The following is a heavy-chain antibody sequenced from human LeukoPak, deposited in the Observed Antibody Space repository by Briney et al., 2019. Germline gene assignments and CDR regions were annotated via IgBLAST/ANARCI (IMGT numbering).Heavy chain of an antibody. CDR2: IIPIFGTA. Sequence: ASVKVSCKASGGTFSSYAISWVRQAPGQGLEWMGGIIPIFGTANYAQKFQGRVTITADESTSTAYMELSSLRSEDTAVYYCARVRRYSYGYQRGEVWGRGTLVTVSS. J-gene: IGHJ4*02. D-gene: IGHD5-18*01. CDR1: GGTFSSYA. V-gene: IGHV1-69*13. CDR3: ARVRRYSYGYQRGEV.